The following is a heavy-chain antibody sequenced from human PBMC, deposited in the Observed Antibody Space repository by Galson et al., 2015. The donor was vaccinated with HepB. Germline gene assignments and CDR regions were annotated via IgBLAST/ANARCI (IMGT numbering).Heavy chain of an antibody. J-gene: IGHJ6*03. CDR2: IIPIFGTA. V-gene: IGHV1-69*13. D-gene: IGHD2-15*01. Sequence: SVKVSCKASGGTFSSYAISWVRQAPGQGLEWMGGIIPIFGTANYAQKFQGRVTITADESTSTAYMELSSLRSEDTAVYYCARTYCSGGSCSPWGLYYYYMDVWGKGTTVTVSS. CDR3: ARTYCSGGSCSPWGLYYYYMDV. CDR1: GGTFSSYA.